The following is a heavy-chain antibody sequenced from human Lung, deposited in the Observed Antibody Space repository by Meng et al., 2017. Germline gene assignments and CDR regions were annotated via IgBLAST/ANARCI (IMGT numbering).Heavy chain of an antibody. CDR1: GFTFRSYG. V-gene: IGHV3-30*18. J-gene: IGHJ4*02. Sequence: QVQLVESGGGVVQPGRSLRLSCATSGFTFRSYGMHWVRQAPGRGLEWVTIISYDGSGEFYADSVKGRFTISRDNSKNTLYLQMNSLRPEDTAVYYCAKDYHDLRDGRHYGGDYWGQGTLVTVAS. CDR3: AKDYHDLRDGRHYGGDY. D-gene: IGHD5-24*01. CDR2: ISYDGSGE.